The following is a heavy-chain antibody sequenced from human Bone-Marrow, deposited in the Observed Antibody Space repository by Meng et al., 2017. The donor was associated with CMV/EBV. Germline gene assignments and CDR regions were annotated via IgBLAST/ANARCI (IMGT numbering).Heavy chain of an antibody. CDR2: IKQDGSEK. Sequence: GGSLRLSCAASGFTFSNYWMTWVRQAPGKGLEWVATIKQDGSEKYYVDSVKGRFTISRDNAKNSLYLQMNSLRAEDTAVYYCARDTVVVPAANSGYYYYYGMDVWGQGPTVTVSS. J-gene: IGHJ6*02. V-gene: IGHV3-7*01. CDR3: ARDTVVVPAANSGYYYYYGMDV. CDR1: GFTFSNYW. D-gene: IGHD2-2*01.